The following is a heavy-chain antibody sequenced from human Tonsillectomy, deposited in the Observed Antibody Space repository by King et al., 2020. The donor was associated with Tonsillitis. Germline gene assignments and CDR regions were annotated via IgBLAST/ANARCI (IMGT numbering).Heavy chain of an antibody. D-gene: IGHD6-13*01. J-gene: IGHJ4*02. V-gene: IGHV4-38-2*02. CDR2: IYHSGST. CDR1: GYSISSGYY. Sequence: VQLQESGPGLVKPSETLSLTCTVSGYSISSGYYWGWIRQPPGKGLEWIGSIYHSGSTYYNPSLKSRVTISVDTSKNQFSLKLSSVTAADPAVYYCATGWVAAAGTWAFDYWGQGTLVTVSS. CDR3: ATGWVAAAGTWAFDY.